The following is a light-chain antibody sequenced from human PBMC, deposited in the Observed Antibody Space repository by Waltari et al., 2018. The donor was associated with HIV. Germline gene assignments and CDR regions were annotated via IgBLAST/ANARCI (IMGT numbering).Light chain of an antibody. CDR3: QQYFSTPPT. Sequence: DIVMTQSPDSLPVSLGERATINCNSSRTILFDSNNKNYLAWYQQKPGQPPKVLTYWASTRESGVPDRFSGSGSGTDFTLTISRLQPEDVAVYYCQQYFSTPPTFGQGTRVGI. J-gene: IGKJ1*01. V-gene: IGKV4-1*01. CDR1: RTILFDSNNKNY. CDR2: WAS.